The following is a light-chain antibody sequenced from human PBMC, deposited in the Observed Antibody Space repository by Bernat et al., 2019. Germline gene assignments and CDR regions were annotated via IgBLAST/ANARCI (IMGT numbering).Light chain of an antibody. V-gene: IGKV2D-29*01. Sequence: IVMTQTPVSLSVTPGQSASIFCRSSRSLLHSNGKTYLSWYLQKPGQPPQLLIYEVSYRFSGVPDRVSGSGSGTDFTLKISRAEAEDVGVYYCMQTTELPPTFGQGTKVEI. J-gene: IGKJ1*01. CDR2: EVS. CDR1: RSLLHSNGKTY. CDR3: MQTTELPPT.